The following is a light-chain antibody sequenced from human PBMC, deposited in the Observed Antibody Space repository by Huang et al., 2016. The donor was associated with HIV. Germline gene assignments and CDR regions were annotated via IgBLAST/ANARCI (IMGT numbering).Light chain of an antibody. Sequence: DIQMSQSPSSLSGSVGDRVSITCRASQSIRNYLNWYQQKPGRAPNLLISAASSLQSGVPSRFTGSGSGTDFTLTITNLQPEDFATYCCQQSYNAPYTFGQGTKVEIK. CDR1: QSIRNY. CDR3: QQSYNAPYT. V-gene: IGKV1-39*01. CDR2: AAS. J-gene: IGKJ2*01.